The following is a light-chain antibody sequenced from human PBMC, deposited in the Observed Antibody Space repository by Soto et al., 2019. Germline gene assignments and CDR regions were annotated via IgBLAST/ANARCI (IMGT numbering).Light chain of an antibody. CDR3: QQYNNWPPIT. CDR1: QSVRSN. V-gene: IGKV3D-15*01. CDR2: DAS. J-gene: IGKJ5*01. Sequence: EIVMTQSPATLSVSAGERATLSCRARQSVRSNLAWYQQKPGQAPRLLIYDASTRASGIPARFSGSGSGTEFIHTISSLQSEDFGVYYCQQYNNWPPITFGQGTRLEIK.